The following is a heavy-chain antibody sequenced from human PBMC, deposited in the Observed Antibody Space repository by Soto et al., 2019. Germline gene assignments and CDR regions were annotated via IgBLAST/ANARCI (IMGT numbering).Heavy chain of an antibody. CDR1: GASVNTGSYL. Sequence: QVQLQESGPGLVKPSETLSLTCTVSGASVNTGSYLWTWIRQPPGKGLEWIGNFYFTGTTNYNHSLKSRVTISVDTSKNQFSLKLYSVTAADTAVYYCATGRYYYGSEFWGQGTLVTVSS. CDR3: ATGRYYYGSEF. J-gene: IGHJ4*02. V-gene: IGHV4-61*01. CDR2: FYFTGTT. D-gene: IGHD3-10*01.